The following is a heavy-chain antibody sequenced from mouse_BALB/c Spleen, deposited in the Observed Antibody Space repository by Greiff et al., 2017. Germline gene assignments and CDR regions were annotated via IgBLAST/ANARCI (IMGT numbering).Heavy chain of an antibody. D-gene: IGHD2-1*01. CDR1: GFTFSSYY. CDR3: ARRNYGYWYFDV. CDR2: INSNGGST. Sequence: EVKVEESGGGLVKLGGSLKLSCAASGFTFSSYYMSWVRQTPEKRLELVAAINSNGGSTYYPDTVKGRFTISRDNAKNTLYLQMSSLKSEDTALYYCARRNYGYWYFDVWGAGTTVTVSS. V-gene: IGHV5-6-2*01. J-gene: IGHJ1*01.